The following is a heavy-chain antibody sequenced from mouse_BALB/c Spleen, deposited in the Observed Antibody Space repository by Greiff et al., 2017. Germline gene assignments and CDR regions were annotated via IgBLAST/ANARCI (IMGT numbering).Heavy chain of an antibody. J-gene: IGHJ4*01. Sequence: EVKLVESGGGLVKPGGSLKLSCAASGFTFSSYTMSWVRQTPEKRLEWVATISSGGSYTYYPDSVKGRFTISRDNAKNTLYLQMSSLKSEDTAMYYCTRDEGNGNWGQGTSVTVSS. CDR3: TRDEGNGN. D-gene: IGHD2-1*01. CDR1: GFTFSSYT. V-gene: IGHV5-6-4*01. CDR2: ISSGGSYT.